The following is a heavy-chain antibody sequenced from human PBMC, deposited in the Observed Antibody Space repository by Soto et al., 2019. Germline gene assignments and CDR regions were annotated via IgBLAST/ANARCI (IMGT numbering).Heavy chain of an antibody. CDR2: VSTYNGNT. CDR3: ARVDRSALWAFDS. V-gene: IGHV1-18*04. D-gene: IGHD2-21*01. CDR1: GYTFRDFG. J-gene: IGHJ4*02. Sequence: QVQLVQSGAEVKKPGASVKVSCETSGYTFRDFGISWVRQAPGQGLEWMGWVSTYNGNTNTAQRFQGSVTITTHTSTRTAYMELTSLRLDDTAIYYCARVDRSALWAFDSWGQGTLVTVSS.